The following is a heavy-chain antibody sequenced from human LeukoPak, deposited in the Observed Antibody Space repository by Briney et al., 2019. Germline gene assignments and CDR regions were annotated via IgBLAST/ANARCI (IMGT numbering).Heavy chain of an antibody. Sequence: SETLSLTCTVSGGSISSYYRSWIRQPPGKGLEWIGYIYYSGSTNYNPSLKSRVTISVDTSKNQFSLKLSSVTAADTAVYYCARDPSSSWVYWYFDLWGRGTLVTVSS. CDR1: GGSISSYY. J-gene: IGHJ2*01. V-gene: IGHV4-59*01. CDR2: IYYSGST. D-gene: IGHD6-13*01. CDR3: ARDPSSSWVYWYFDL.